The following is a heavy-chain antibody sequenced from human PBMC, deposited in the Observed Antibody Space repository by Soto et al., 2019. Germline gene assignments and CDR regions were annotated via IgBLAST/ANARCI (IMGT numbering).Heavy chain of an antibody. CDR3: ARIMVRGVIIGAFDI. CDR2: IYYSGST. CDR1: CGSISSGGYY. V-gene: IGHV4-31*03. J-gene: IGHJ3*02. D-gene: IGHD3-10*01. Sequence: SETLSVTYTVSCGSISSGGYYWSWIRQHPGKGLEWIGYIYYSGSTYYNPSLKSRVTISVDTSKNQFSLKLSSVTAADTAVYYCARIMVRGVIIGAFDIWGQGTMVTVPS.